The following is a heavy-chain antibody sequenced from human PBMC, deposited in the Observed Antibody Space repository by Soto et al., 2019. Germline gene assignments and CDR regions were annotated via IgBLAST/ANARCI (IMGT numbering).Heavy chain of an antibody. CDR1: GYTFTSYG. D-gene: IGHD3-22*01. Sequence: QVQLVQSGAEVKKPGASVKVSCKASGYTFTSYGISWVRQAPGQGLEWMGWSSTFHGNTNYAQKFPSSVTRTTHPSTSTAYMELRSLTSDDPAIYYCARDTYDTTGYPRDYWGQGTLVTVSS. V-gene: IGHV1-18*04. CDR2: SSTFHGNT. J-gene: IGHJ4*02. CDR3: ARDTYDTTGYPRDY.